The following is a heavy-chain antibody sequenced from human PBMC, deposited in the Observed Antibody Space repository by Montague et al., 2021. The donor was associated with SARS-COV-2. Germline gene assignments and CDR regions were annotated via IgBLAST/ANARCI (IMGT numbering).Heavy chain of an antibody. D-gene: IGHD3-3*01. CDR3: ARAVRYYDFWSGRAQTSPDY. Sequence: ETLSLTCTVSGGSISSYYWSWIRQPPGKGLEWIGYIYYSGSTNYNPSLKSRVTISVDTSKNQFSLKLSSVTAADTAVYYCARAVRYYDFWSGRAQTSPDYWGQGTLVTVSS. CDR2: IYYSGST. CDR1: GGSISSYY. V-gene: IGHV4-59*01. J-gene: IGHJ4*02.